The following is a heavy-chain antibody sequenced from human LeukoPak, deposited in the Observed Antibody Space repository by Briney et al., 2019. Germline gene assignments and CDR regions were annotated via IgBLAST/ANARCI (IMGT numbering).Heavy chain of an antibody. V-gene: IGHV5-51*01. CDR3: ARTYGSGSPIDY. CDR2: IYPGDSDT. Sequence: XMGIIYPGDSDTRYSPSFQGQVTISADKSISTAYLQWSSLKASDTAMYYCARTYGSGSPIDYWGQGTLVTVSS. J-gene: IGHJ4*02. D-gene: IGHD3-10*01.